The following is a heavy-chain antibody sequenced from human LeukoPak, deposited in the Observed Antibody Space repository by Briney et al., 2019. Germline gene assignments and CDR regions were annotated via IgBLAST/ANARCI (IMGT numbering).Heavy chain of an antibody. V-gene: IGHV3-30*18. CDR1: GFTFSSYG. D-gene: IGHD3-22*01. CDR2: ISYDGSNK. J-gene: IGHJ4*02. Sequence: GGSLRLSCAASGFTFSSYGMPWVRQAPGKGLEWVAVISYDGSNKYYADSVKGRFTISRDNSKNTLYLQMNSLRAEDTAVYYCAKDRITYYYDSSGYYRGYFDYWGQGTLVTVSS. CDR3: AKDRITYYYDSSGYYRGYFDY.